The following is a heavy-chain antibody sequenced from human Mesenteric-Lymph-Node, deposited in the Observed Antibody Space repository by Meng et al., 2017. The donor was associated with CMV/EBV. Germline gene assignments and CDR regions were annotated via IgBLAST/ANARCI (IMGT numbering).Heavy chain of an antibody. J-gene: IGHJ5*02. CDR3: ARGYTRGWRLDL. Sequence: CKASGGSFGSYAIIWVRQAPGQGLEWLGGIIPYLNITTNSQHFQRRVTFTADTTTNTAHMDLSALRSDDTAVYYCARGYTRGWRLDLWGQGSLVTVPS. D-gene: IGHD5-24*01. CDR2: IIPYLNIT. CDR1: GGSFGSYA. V-gene: IGHV1-69*10.